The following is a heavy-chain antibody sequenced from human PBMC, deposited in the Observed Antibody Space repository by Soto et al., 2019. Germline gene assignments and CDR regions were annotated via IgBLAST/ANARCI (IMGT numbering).Heavy chain of an antibody. V-gene: IGHV3-66*01. CDR3: ARARAYYDSSGYYYDLRPYYFDY. J-gene: IGHJ4*02. D-gene: IGHD3-22*01. CDR1: GFTFSSVA. Sequence: PGGSLRLSCAGSGFTFSSVAMTWVRQAPGKGLEWVSVIYSGGSTYYADSVKGRFTISRDNSKNTLYLQMNSLRAEDTAVYYCARARAYYDSSGYYYDLRPYYFDYWGQGTLVTVSS. CDR2: IYSGGST.